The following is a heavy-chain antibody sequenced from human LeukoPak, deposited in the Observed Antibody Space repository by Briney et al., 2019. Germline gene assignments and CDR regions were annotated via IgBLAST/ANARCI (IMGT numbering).Heavy chain of an antibody. V-gene: IGHV4-59*01. CDR2: IYYSGST. CDR3: ARAGTGDCFDY. D-gene: IGHD2-21*02. Sequence: SETLSLTCTVSGGSISSYYWSWIRQPPGKGLEGIEYIYYSGSTNYNPSLKSRVSTSVDTSKNQFFLKLSSVTAADTAVYYCARAGTGDCFDYWGQGTLVTVSS. CDR1: GGSISSYY. J-gene: IGHJ4*02.